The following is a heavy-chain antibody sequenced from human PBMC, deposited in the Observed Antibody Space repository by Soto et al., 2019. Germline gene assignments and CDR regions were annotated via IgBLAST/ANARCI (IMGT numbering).Heavy chain of an antibody. CDR1: GGSISSGGYY. CDR3: ARVSYDNTGSGYFDY. Sequence: LSLTCSVSGGSISSGGYYWSWIRQHPGKGLEWIGYIHYSGSTTYNPSLKSRVTISVDTSKNQFSLNLNSVTAADTALYYCARVSYDNTGSGYFDYWGQGTLVTVSS. CDR2: IHYSGST. J-gene: IGHJ4*02. D-gene: IGHD3-22*01. V-gene: IGHV4-31*03.